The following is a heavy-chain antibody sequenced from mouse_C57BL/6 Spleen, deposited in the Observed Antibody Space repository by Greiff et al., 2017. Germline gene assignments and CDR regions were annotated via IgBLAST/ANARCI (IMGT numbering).Heavy chain of an antibody. J-gene: IGHJ3*01. CDR2: INPNNGGT. CDR1: GYTFTDYN. D-gene: IGHD1-1*01. CDR3: ARGIYIPFAY. V-gene: IGHV1-18*01. Sequence: VQLQQSGPELVKPGASVKIPCKASGYTFTDYNMDWVKQSHGKSLEWIGDINPNNGGTIYNQKFKGKATLTVEKSSSTAYMELRSLTSEDTAVYYCARGIYIPFAYWGQGTLVTVSA.